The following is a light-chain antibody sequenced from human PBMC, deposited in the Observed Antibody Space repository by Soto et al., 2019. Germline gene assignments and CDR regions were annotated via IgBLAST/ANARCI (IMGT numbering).Light chain of an antibody. CDR1: SRDVGSYSF. CDR3: SSYTTSTTVV. CDR2: EVS. J-gene: IGLJ1*01. V-gene: IGLV2-14*03. Sequence: QSVLTQPAPVCGYPGQSSTVSSPGTSRDVGSYSFVSWYQQHPGKGPKLMIYEVSSRPSGVSTRFSGSRSGNTASLTISGLQPEDEADYYCSSYTTSTTVVFGTGTKVTVL.